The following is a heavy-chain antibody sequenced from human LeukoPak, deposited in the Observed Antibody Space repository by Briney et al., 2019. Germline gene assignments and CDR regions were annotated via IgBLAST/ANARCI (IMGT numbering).Heavy chain of an antibody. Sequence: GGSLRLSCAASGFTFSSYSMNWVRQAPGKGLEWVSYISSSSSSIYYADSVKGRFTISRDNAKNSLSLQMNSLRAEDTAVYYCAREAVAGSGYFFDYWGQGTLVTVSS. CDR3: AREAVAGSGYFFDY. CDR2: ISSSSSSI. CDR1: GFTFSSYS. D-gene: IGHD6-19*01. V-gene: IGHV3-21*05. J-gene: IGHJ4*02.